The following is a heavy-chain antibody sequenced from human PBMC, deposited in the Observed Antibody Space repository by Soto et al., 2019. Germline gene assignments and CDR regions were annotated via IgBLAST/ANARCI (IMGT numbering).Heavy chain of an antibody. J-gene: IGHJ6*03. D-gene: IGHD2-15*01. V-gene: IGHV3-66*01. Sequence: EVQLVESGGGLVQPGGSLRLSCAASGFTVSSNYMSWVRKAPGKGLEWVSVIYSGGSTYYADSVKGRFPISRDNSKNTLYLQMNSLRTEDTAVYYCARDQAGYCSGGSCYFYYYYMDVWGKGTTVTVSS. CDR3: ARDQAGYCSGGSCYFYYYYMDV. CDR2: IYSGGST. CDR1: GFTVSSNY.